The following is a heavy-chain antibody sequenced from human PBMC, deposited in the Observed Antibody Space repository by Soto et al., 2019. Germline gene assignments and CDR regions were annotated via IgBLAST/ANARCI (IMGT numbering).Heavy chain of an antibody. Sequence: QMQLVESGGGVVQPGRSLRLSCVASGFTFNRYGMHWVRQAPGKGLEWVALISFDGSDKFYLDSVKGRFTLSRDNSKNTMFLQMNNLRSEDTALYYCAKDRTTGTQGLFYGLDVWGQGTTVTVSS. CDR2: ISFDGSDK. J-gene: IGHJ6*01. V-gene: IGHV3-30*18. CDR3: AKDRTTGTQGLFYGLDV. CDR1: GFTFNRYG. D-gene: IGHD4-4*01.